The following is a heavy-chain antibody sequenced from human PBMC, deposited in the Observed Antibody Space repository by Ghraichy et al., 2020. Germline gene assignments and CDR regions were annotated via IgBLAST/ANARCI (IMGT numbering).Heavy chain of an antibody. J-gene: IGHJ4*02. CDR2: ITGSGGTT. CDR1: GFTFSAYG. V-gene: IGHV3-23*01. Sequence: ETLSLTCAASGFTFSAYGMNWVRQAPGKGLEWVSAITGSGGTTFYEDSVKGRFTISRDNSKNTLYLQMSSLRAEDTAVYYCARKDSISSGYGYWGQGTLVTVSS. CDR3: ARKDSISSGYGY. D-gene: IGHD6-6*01.